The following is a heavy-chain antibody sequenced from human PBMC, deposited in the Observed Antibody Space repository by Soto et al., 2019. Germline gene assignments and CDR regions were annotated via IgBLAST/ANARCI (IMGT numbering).Heavy chain of an antibody. CDR3: ARVGGINWFDP. J-gene: IGHJ5*02. D-gene: IGHD3-16*01. Sequence: SETLSLTCTVSRGSISRGGYYLSWIRKHPGKGLEWIGYIYYSGSTYYNPSLKSRVTISVDTSKNQFSLKLSSVTAADTAVYYCARVGGINWFDPWGQGTLVTVS. CDR2: IYYSGST. V-gene: IGHV4-31*03. CDR1: RGSISRGGYY.